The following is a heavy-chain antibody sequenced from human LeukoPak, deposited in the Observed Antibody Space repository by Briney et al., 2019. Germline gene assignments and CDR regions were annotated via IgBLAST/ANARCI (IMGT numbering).Heavy chain of an antibody. D-gene: IGHD4-17*01. CDR3: ARGVGTVTTFDY. CDR2: IYYSGST. V-gene: IGHV4-30-4*08. Sequence: SETLSLTCIVSGGSTSGGNYYWGWIRQPPGEGLEWIGYIYYSGSTYYNPSLKSRVTISVDTSKNQFSLKLSSVTAADTAVYYCARGVGTVTTFDYWGQGTLVTVSS. J-gene: IGHJ4*02. CDR1: GGSTSGGNYY.